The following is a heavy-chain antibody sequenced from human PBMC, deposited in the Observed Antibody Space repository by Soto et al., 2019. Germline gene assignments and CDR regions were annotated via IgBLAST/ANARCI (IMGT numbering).Heavy chain of an antibody. V-gene: IGHV4-31*03. D-gene: IGHD6-13*01. J-gene: IGHJ4*02. CDR2: IYYSGST. Sequence: QVQLQESGPGLVKPSQTLSLTGTVSGGSISSGGYYWSWIRQHPGKGLEWIGYIYYSGSTYYNPSLKSRVTISVETSKNQFSLKLSSVTAADTAVYYCARGMAAAGTFDYWGQGTLVTVSS. CDR1: GGSISSGGYY. CDR3: ARGMAAAGTFDY.